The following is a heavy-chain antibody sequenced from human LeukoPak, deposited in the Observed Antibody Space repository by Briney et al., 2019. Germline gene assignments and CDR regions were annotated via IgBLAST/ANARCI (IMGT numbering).Heavy chain of an antibody. J-gene: IGHJ6*02. V-gene: IGHV4-30-4*01. D-gene: IGHD4-17*01. CDR3: AREGWHVYGDYALTYYYGMDV. Sequence: SQTLSLTCTLSGGSISSGDYYWRWIRQPPGKGLEWFGYIYYSGSTYYNPSLKSRVTIPVDTSKNQFSLKLSSVTAADTAVYYCAREGWHVYGDYALTYYYGMDVWGQGTTVTVSS. CDR1: GGSISSGDYY. CDR2: IYYSGST.